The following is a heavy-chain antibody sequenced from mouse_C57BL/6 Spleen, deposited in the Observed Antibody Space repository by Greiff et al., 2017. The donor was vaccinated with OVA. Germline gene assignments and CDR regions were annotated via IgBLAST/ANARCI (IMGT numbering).Heavy chain of an antibody. CDR1: GYTFTSYW. D-gene: IGHD2-14*01. Sequence: VQLQQPGAELVRPGTSVKLSCKASGYTFTSYWMHWVKQRPGQGLEWIGVIDPSDSYTNYNQKFKGKATLTVDTSSSTAYMQLSSLTSEDSAVYYCARKGVPAWFAYWGQGTLVTVSA. CDR3: ARKGVPAWFAY. J-gene: IGHJ3*01. V-gene: IGHV1-59*01. CDR2: IDPSDSYT.